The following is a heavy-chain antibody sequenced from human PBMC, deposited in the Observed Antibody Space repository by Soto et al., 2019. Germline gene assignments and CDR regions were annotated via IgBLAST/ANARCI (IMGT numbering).Heavy chain of an antibody. V-gene: IGHV3-30-3*01. D-gene: IGHD1-7*01. CDR1: GFTFSSYA. Sequence: QVPLVESGGGVVQPGRSLRLSCAAAGFTFSSYAMHWVRQAPGKGLEWVAVISYDESTKYYADSVKGRFTISRDNSKNTLFLQMNSLRPEDTAVFYCARGGTGTTTNFDYWGQGSLVTVSS. CDR2: ISYDESTK. J-gene: IGHJ4*02. CDR3: ARGGTGTTTNFDY.